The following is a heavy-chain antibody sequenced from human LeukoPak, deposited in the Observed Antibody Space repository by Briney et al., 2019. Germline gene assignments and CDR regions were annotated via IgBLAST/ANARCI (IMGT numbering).Heavy chain of an antibody. CDR1: GFALSSHW. V-gene: IGHV3-7*03. J-gene: IGHJ6*02. Sequence: GGSLRLSCAASGFALSSHWMTWVRQVPGRGPEWVANVNRDGSETYYLDSVKGRFTISKDNAKNSLYLQMNSLRAEDTALYHCARNNGLDVWGQGTTVIVSS. CDR2: VNRDGSET. CDR3: ARNNGLDV.